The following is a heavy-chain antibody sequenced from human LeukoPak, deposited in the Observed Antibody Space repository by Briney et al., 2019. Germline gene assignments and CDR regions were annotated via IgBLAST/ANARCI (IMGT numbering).Heavy chain of an antibody. CDR1: GGSITNTNYY. CDR2: LSYTASS. Sequence: SETLSLTCTVSGGSITNTNYYWGWLRQPPGKGVEWIGILSYTASSYYIPSLKSRVTISVDTSKNQFSLKLTSVTTADTAVYYCARHWAYWGQGTLVTVSS. D-gene: IGHD3-16*01. V-gene: IGHV4-39*01. J-gene: IGHJ4*02. CDR3: ARHWAY.